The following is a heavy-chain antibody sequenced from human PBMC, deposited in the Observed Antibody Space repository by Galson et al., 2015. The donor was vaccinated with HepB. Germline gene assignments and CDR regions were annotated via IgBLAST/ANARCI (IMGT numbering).Heavy chain of an antibody. CDR3: ARDLGTVYGSGSYYLDY. Sequence: SVKDSCKASGYTFTGYYMHWVRQAPGQGLEWVGRINPNSGGTNHAQKFQGRVTMTSDTSISTAYMELSRLRSDDTAVFYCARDLGTVYGSGSYYLDYWGQGTLVTVSS. V-gene: IGHV1-2*06. CDR1: GYTFTGYY. CDR2: INPNSGGT. J-gene: IGHJ4*02. D-gene: IGHD3-10*01.